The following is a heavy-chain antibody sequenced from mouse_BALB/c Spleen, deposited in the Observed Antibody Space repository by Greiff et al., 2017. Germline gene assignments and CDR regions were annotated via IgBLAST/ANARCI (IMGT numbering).Heavy chain of an antibody. CDR3: ARDSSRYAMDY. Sequence: EVKLVESGGGLVQPGGSRKLSCAASGFTFSSFGMHWVRQAPEKGLEWVAYISSGSSTIYYADTVKGRFTISRDNPKNTLFLQMTSLRSEDTAMYYCARDSSRYAMDYWGQGTSVTVSS. CDR1: GFTFSSFG. V-gene: IGHV5-17*02. J-gene: IGHJ4*01. CDR2: ISSGSSTI.